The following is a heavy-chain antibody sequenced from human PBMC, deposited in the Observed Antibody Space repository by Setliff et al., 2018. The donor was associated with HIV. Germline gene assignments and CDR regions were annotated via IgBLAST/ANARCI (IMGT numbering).Heavy chain of an antibody. D-gene: IGHD6-19*01. J-gene: IGHJ5*02. Sequence: PSETLSLTCTVSGGSISSSSYYWGWIRQPPGKGLEWIGSIYYSGSTYYNPSLKSRATISVDTSKNQFSLKLSSVTAADTAVYYCAREKRSGFSSGWTNWFDPWGQGTLVTVSS. CDR2: IYYSGST. V-gene: IGHV4-39*07. CDR1: GGSISSSSYY. CDR3: AREKRSGFSSGWTNWFDP.